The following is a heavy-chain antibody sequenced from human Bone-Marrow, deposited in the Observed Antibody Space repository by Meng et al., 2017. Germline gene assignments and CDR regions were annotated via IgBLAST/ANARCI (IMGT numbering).Heavy chain of an antibody. CDR1: GGSISSYY. D-gene: IGHD3-10*01. J-gene: IGHJ4*02. Sequence: GSLRLSCTVSGGSISSYYWSWIRQPAGKGLEWIGRIYTSGSTNYNPSLKSRVTMSVDTFKNQFSLKLSSVTAADTAVYYCARGRAGPYDYWGQGTLVTVSS. CDR2: IYTSGST. CDR3: ARGRAGPYDY. V-gene: IGHV4-4*07.